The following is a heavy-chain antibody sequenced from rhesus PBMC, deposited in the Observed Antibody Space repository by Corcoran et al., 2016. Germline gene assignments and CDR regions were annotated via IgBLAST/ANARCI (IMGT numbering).Heavy chain of an antibody. CDR3: ARGYYEDDYGYYYTPYYFDY. CDR1: GGSISGYYL. J-gene: IGHJ4*01. CDR2: IYGGSGST. D-gene: IGHD3S6*01. V-gene: IGHV4-143*01. Sequence: QVQLQESGPGVMKPSETLSLTCAVSGGSISGYYLWSWIRQPPGKGLEWIGYIYGGSGSTSYNPSLKSRVIISIDTSKNQFFLKLSSVTAADTAVYYCARGYYEDDYGYYYTPYYFDYWGQGVLVTVSS.